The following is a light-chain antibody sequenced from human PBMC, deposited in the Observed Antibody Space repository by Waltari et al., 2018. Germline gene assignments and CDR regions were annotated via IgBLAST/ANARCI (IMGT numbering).Light chain of an antibody. CDR1: QSVSTY. Sequence: AIRMTQSPSSLSAPTGDRVTITCRASQSVSTYLAWYQQKPGKAPKLLIYAASTLQRGVPLRFSGSGSGTDFTLSISCLQSEDFATYYCQQYYDYQRSFGQGTKVEIK. J-gene: IGKJ1*01. CDR3: QQYYDYQRS. CDR2: AAS. V-gene: IGKV1-8*01.